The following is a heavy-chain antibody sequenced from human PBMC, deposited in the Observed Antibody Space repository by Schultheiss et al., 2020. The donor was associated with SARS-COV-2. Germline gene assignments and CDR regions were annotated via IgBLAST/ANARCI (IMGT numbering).Heavy chain of an antibody. D-gene: IGHD4-17*01. Sequence: SQTLSLTCTVSGGSISSGGYYWSWIRQHPGKGLEWIGYIYYSGSTYYNPSLKSRVTMSVDTSKNQFSLKLSSVTAADTAVYYCARDKDGDLDYWGQGTLVTVSS. CDR1: GGSISSGGYY. CDR3: ARDKDGDLDY. J-gene: IGHJ4*02. CDR2: IYYSGST. V-gene: IGHV4-31*03.